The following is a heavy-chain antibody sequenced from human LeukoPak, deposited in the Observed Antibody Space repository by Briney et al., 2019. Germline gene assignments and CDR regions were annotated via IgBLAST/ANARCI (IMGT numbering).Heavy chain of an antibody. Sequence: PSETLSLTCTVSGGSISTSYFWGWIRQPPGKGLGWIGSIYYSGTTYYNPSLKSRVTISVDTSKNQFSLKLSSVTAADTAVYYCARHSDGYPNYYYYYYVDVWGKGTTVTVSS. CDR2: IYYSGTT. J-gene: IGHJ6*03. CDR1: GGSISTSYF. D-gene: IGHD5-18*01. CDR3: ARHSDGYPNYYYYYYVDV. V-gene: IGHV4-39*01.